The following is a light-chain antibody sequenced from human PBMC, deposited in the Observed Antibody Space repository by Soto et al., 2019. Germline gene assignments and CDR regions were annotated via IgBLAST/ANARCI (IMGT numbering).Light chain of an antibody. Sequence: IQMTQSPSTLSGSVGDRVTITCRASQTISSWLAWYQQKPGKAPKLLIYKASTLKSGVPSRFSGSGSGTEFTLTITSLQPEDFATYYCQQVNSYPITFGQGTRLEIK. CDR3: QQVNSYPIT. CDR1: QTISSW. V-gene: IGKV1-5*03. J-gene: IGKJ5*01. CDR2: KAS.